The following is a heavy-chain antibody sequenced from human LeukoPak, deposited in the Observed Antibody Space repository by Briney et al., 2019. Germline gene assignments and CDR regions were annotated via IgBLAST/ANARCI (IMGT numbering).Heavy chain of an antibody. D-gene: IGHD3-16*01. J-gene: IGHJ4*02. CDR1: GFTFDDYA. CDR2: INWNGDTT. Sequence: GGSLRLSCAASGFTFDDYAMSWVRQTPGKGLEWVSQINWNGDTTHYGDSVKGRFTISRDNAKNSLYLEMNSLRAEDTAFYYCARDRSIGGSYYFDYWGQGTLVTVSS. V-gene: IGHV3-20*04. CDR3: ARDRSIGGSYYFDY.